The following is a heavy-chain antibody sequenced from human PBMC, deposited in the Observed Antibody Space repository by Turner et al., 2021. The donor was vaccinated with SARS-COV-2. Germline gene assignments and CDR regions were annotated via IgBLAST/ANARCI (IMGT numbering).Heavy chain of an antibody. Sequence: GYTFTGYYMHWVRQAPGQGLEWMVWINPHSGGTNYAQKFQGRVTMTRDTSISTAYMELSRLSSDDTAVYYCATDSYGTLWGQGTLVTVPS. J-gene: IGHJ4*02. CDR2: INPHSGGT. D-gene: IGHD5-18*01. CDR1: GYTFTGYY. CDR3: ATDSYGTL. V-gene: IGHV1-2*02.